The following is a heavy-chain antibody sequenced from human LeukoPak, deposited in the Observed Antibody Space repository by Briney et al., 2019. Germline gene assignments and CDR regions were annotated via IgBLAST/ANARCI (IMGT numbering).Heavy chain of an antibody. CDR1: GGPISNTNW. CDR3: ARLTESGTYSSEKWFDP. V-gene: IGHV4-4*02. CDR2: VNLQGST. J-gene: IGHJ5*02. D-gene: IGHD1-26*01. Sequence: SGTLSLTCGVSGGPISNTNWWTWVRQPPGKGLEWIGEVNLQGSTNYNPSLKSRVAISVDKSENQFSLKLTSVTAADTAVYYCARLTESGTYSSEKWFDPWGQGTLVTVSS.